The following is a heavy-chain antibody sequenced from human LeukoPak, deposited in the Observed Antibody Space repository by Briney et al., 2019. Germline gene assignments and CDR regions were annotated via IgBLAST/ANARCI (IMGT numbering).Heavy chain of an antibody. Sequence: VASVKVSCKVFGYTLTELSMHWVRQAPGKGLEWMGGFDPEDGETIYAQKFQGRVTMTEDTSTNTAYMELSSLRSGDTAVYYCATDGVAVIWSRREIVAYALDIWGQGTMVTVSS. CDR2: FDPEDGET. CDR1: GYTLTELS. CDR3: ATDGVAVIWSRREIVAYALDI. V-gene: IGHV1-24*01. J-gene: IGHJ3*02. D-gene: IGHD3-3*01.